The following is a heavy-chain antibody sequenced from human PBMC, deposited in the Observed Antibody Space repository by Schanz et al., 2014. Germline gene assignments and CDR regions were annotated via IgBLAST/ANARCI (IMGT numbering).Heavy chain of an antibody. CDR3: ARDPYSASYFPSPPLYGLDV. D-gene: IGHD1-26*01. Sequence: QVQLVQSGSEVKKPGASVKVSCKASGYTFPSYGISWVRQAPGQGLEWMGWIGGSDGNTNFAQKFQGRVTMTPDTSTSTVYMELRSLTSDDSAVYYCARDPYSASYFPSPPLYGLDVWGQGTTVTVSS. V-gene: IGHV1-18*04. CDR2: IGGSDGNT. J-gene: IGHJ6*02. CDR1: GYTFPSYG.